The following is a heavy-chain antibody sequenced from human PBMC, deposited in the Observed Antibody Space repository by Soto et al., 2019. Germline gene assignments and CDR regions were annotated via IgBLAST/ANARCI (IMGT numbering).Heavy chain of an antibody. D-gene: IGHD2-2*01. CDR1: GGSISSYY. CDR3: ARVRTEYAGLDY. J-gene: IGHJ4*02. V-gene: IGHV4-59*12. CDR2: IYYSGST. Sequence: SETLSLTCTVSGGSISSYYWSWIRQPPGKGLEWIAYIYYSGSTNYNPSLESRVAISLDTSKNQFSLRLTSVTAADTAVYFCARVRTEYAGLDYWGQGTLVTVSS.